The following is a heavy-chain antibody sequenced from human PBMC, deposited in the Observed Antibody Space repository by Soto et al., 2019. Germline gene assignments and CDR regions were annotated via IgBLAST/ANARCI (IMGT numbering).Heavy chain of an antibody. CDR2: IYAGGNT. V-gene: IGHV3-53*01. CDR1: GFTVSSNY. CDR3: AREGCTTSSCRYFDW. J-gene: IGHJ4*02. D-gene: IGHD2-2*01. Sequence: EVQLVESGGGLIQPGGSLRLSCAASGFTVSSNYMSWVRQAPGKGLEWVSVIYAGGNTNYADSVKGRFTISRDNSRNTLDLQMNSLRVEDTAVYYCAREGCTTSSCRYFDWWGQGTLVTVSA.